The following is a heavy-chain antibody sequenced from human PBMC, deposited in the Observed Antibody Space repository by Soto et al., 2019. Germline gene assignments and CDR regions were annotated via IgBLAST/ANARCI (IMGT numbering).Heavy chain of an antibody. CDR3: ARGQAQGKPYYYGMDV. Sequence: QVQLVESGGGVVQPGRSLRLSCAASGFTFSSYGMHWVRQAPGKGLEWVAVIWYDGSNKYYADSVKGRFTISRDNSKNQLYLQMNSLRAEDTAVYYCARGQAQGKPYYYGMDVWGQGTTVTVSS. D-gene: IGHD6-13*01. CDR2: IWYDGSNK. CDR1: GFTFSSYG. V-gene: IGHV3-33*01. J-gene: IGHJ6*02.